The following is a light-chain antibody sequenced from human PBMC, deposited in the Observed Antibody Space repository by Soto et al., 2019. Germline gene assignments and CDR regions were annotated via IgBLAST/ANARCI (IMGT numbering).Light chain of an antibody. CDR2: GAS. CDR3: QQHGSSPGT. CDR1: QSVSSSY. V-gene: IGKV3-20*01. Sequence: ENVLSQKPGSVSWSPGERARLSCRASQSVSSSYLAWYQQKPGQAPRLLIYGASSRATGIPDRFSGSGSGTDFDLAISRREPEESAVYYCQQHGSSPGTFGQGTRWIS. J-gene: IGKJ1*01.